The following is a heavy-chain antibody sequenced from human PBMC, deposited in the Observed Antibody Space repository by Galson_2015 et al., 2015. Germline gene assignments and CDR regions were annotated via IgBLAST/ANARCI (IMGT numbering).Heavy chain of an antibody. CDR3: AKCVGKHIVVVVAATPMDY. D-gene: IGHD2-15*01. CDR2: ISYDGSNK. V-gene: IGHV3-30*18. J-gene: IGHJ4*02. Sequence: SLRLSCAASGFTFSSYGMHWVRQAPGKGLAWVAVISYDGSNKYYADSVKGRFTISRDNSKNTLYLQMNSLRAEDTAVYYCAKCVGKHIVVVVAATPMDYWGQGTLVTVSS. CDR1: GFTFSSYG.